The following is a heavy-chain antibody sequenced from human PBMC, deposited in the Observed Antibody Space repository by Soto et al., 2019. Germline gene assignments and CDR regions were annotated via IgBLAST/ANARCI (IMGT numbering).Heavy chain of an antibody. Sequence: GASVKVSCKASGYTFTSYGISWVRQAPGQGLEWMGWISAYNGNTNYAQKLQGRVTMTTDTSTSTAYMELRSLRSDDTAVYYCARELYCSSTSCYPGYSSSYWGQGTLVTVSS. CDR3: ARELYCSSTSCYPGYSSSY. D-gene: IGHD2-2*01. CDR1: GYTFTSYG. CDR2: ISAYNGNT. J-gene: IGHJ4*02. V-gene: IGHV1-18*01.